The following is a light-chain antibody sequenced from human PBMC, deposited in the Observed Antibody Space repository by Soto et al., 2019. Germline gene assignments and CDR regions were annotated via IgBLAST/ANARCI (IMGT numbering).Light chain of an antibody. V-gene: IGKV1-33*01. J-gene: IGKJ5*01. CDR1: QDISNF. CDR2: DAS. Sequence: DIQMTQSPSSLSASVGDRVTITCQASQDISNFLNWYQQKPGKAPKVLIYDASTLETGVPSRFSGGGSGTDFTFSISSLQPEDIATYYCQQYDSLPITFGQGTRLEIK. CDR3: QQYDSLPIT.